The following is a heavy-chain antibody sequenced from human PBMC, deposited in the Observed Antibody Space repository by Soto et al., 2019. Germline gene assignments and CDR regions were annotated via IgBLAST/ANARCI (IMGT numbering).Heavy chain of an antibody. Sequence: GGSLRLSCAASGFTVSSIYMSWVRQAPGKGLEWVANIKQDGGEKNYVDSVKGRFTISRDNAKKSLYLQMNSLRAEDTAVYYCGRDLRDWDSGSYSYDYWGQGTLVTVSS. CDR3: GRDLRDWDSGSYSYDY. CDR2: IKQDGGEK. J-gene: IGHJ4*02. CDR1: GFTVSSIY. D-gene: IGHD1-26*01. V-gene: IGHV3-7*04.